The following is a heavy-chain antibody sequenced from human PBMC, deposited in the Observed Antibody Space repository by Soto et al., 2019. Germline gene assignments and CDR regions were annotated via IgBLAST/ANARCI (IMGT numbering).Heavy chain of an antibody. V-gene: IGHV4-34*01. CDR2: INHSGST. CDR3: ARGLSYSSTPDNWFDP. Sequence: SETLSLTCAVYGGSFSCYYWSWIRQPPGKGLEWIGEINHSGSTNYNPSLKSRVTISVDTSKNQFSLKLSSVTAADTAVYYCARGLSYSSTPDNWFDPWGQGTLVTVSS. D-gene: IGHD6-13*01. CDR1: GGSFSCYY. J-gene: IGHJ5*02.